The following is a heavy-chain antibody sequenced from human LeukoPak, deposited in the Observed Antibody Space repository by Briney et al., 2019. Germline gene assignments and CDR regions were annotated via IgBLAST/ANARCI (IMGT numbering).Heavy chain of an antibody. V-gene: IGHV3-21*01. CDR2: IISSSYI. CDR1: GFTFCSYS. D-gene: IGHD2-2*01. Sequence: GGSLRLSCAASGFTFCSYSMNWVRPAPGKGLEWVLSIISSSYIYYADSVKDQYTISRDNAKNLQYLQMNSLRAEDTAVYYCAREGRGGRYCSRTSCYEYDAFDLWGQGTMVTVSS. J-gene: IGHJ3*01. CDR3: AREGRGGRYCSRTSCYEYDAFDL.